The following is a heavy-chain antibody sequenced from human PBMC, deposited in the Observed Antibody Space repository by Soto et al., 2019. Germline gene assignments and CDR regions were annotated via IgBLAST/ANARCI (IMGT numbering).Heavy chain of an antibody. CDR1: GFSLSTSGVG. V-gene: IGHV2-5*02. D-gene: IGHD3-10*01. Sequence: QITLKESGPTLVKPTQTLTLTCTFSGFSLSTSGVGVGWIRQPPGKALEWLALIYWDDDKRYTPSLTSRLTNTKDTSKNQVVLTMPNMDPVDTARYYCAHRRITLVRGVISGGFDYWGQGTLVTVSS. CDR2: IYWDDDK. CDR3: AHRRITLVRGVISGGFDY. J-gene: IGHJ4*02.